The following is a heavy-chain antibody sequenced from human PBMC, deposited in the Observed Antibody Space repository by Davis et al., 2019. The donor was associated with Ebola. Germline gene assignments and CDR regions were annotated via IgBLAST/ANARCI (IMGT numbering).Heavy chain of an antibody. V-gene: IGHV4-34*01. Sequence: MPSETLSLTCAVYGGSFSGYYWSWIRQPPGKGLEWIGEINHSGSTNYNPSLKSRVTISVDTSKKSADTSKHQLSLKPPPRAHRSSPWR. CDR2: INHSGST. J-gene: IGHJ5*02. D-gene: IGHD6-13*01. CDR1: GGSFSGYY. CDR3: SSP.